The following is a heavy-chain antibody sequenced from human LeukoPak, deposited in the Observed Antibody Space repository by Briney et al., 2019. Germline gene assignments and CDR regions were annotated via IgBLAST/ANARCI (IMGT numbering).Heavy chain of an antibody. CDR3: TRPLYSSNRFDP. CDR2: IRSKSNNYAT. V-gene: IGHV3-73*01. D-gene: IGHD6-13*01. CDR1: GFTFSGSA. J-gene: IGHJ5*02. Sequence: GGSLRLSCAASGFTFSGSAMHWVRQASGKGLEWVGRIRSKSNNYATAYSESVKGRFTISRDDSKNMAYLQLNSLKTEDTAVYYCTRPLYSSNRFDPWGQGTLVTVSS.